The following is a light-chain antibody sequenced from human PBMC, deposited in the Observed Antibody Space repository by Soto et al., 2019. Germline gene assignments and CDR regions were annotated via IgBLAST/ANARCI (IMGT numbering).Light chain of an antibody. J-gene: IGLJ1*01. CDR3: SAWDNSLNGYV. CDR2: TAG. CDR1: SSNIGSNT. Sequence: QSVLTQPLSVSASPGQRVTISCSGGSSNIGSNTVAWYQHLPGTAPPRLIFTAGQRPSGVPGRFSCSKSGTSASLAISGLQSEDEGDDYCSAWDNSLNGYVFGPGTKLTVL. V-gene: IGLV1-44*01.